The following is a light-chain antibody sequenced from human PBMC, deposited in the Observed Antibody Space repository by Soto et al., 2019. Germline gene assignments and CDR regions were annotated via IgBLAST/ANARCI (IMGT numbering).Light chain of an antibody. V-gene: IGKV3-11*01. J-gene: IGKJ3*01. CDR1: QSVGSY. CDR3: QQRSNWPPLT. CDR2: DAS. Sequence: EIVLTQSPATLSLSRGERATLSCRASQSVGSYLAWYQQKPGQAPRLLIYDASNRATGIPARFSGSGSGTDFTLTISSLEPEDFAVYYCQQRSNWPPLTFGPGTKVDIK.